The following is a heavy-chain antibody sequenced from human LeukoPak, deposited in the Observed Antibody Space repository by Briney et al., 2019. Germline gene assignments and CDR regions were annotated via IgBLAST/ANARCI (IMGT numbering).Heavy chain of an antibody. D-gene: IGHD1-26*01. V-gene: IGHV1-69*01. CDR2: IIPIFGTA. Sequence: SVKVSCKASGGTFSSYAISWVRQAPGQGLEWMGGIIPIFGTANYAQKFQGRVTITADESTSTPYMELSSLRSEDTAVYYCARAITRGADAFDIWGQGTMATVSS. CDR1: GGTFSSYA. J-gene: IGHJ3*02. CDR3: ARAITRGADAFDI.